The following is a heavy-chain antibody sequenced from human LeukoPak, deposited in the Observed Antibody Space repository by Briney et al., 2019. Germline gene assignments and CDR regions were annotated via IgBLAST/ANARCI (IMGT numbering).Heavy chain of an antibody. D-gene: IGHD4-23*01. J-gene: IGHJ3*02. CDR3: ARGPYLGGNPRQRAFDI. CDR1: GGSISSSSYY. V-gene: IGHV4-39*07. Sequence: PSETLSLTCTVSGGSISSSSYYWGWIRQPPGKGLEWIGSIYYSGSTYYNPSLKSRVTISVDTSKNQFSLKLSSVTAADTAVYYWARGPYLGGNPRQRAFDIWGQGTMVTVSS. CDR2: IYYSGST.